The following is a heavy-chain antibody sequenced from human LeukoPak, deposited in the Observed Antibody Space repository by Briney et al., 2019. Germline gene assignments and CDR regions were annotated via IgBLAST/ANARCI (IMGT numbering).Heavy chain of an antibody. D-gene: IGHD2-15*01. J-gene: IGHJ6*03. Sequence: KPSETLSLTCTVSGGSISSGDYYWSWIRQPAGKGLEWIGRIYTSGSTNYNPSLKSRVTISVDTSKNQFSLKLSSVTAADTAVYYCARGVVGWELQYYYYYMDVWDKGTTVTVSS. V-gene: IGHV4-61*02. CDR3: ARGVVGWELQYYYYYMDV. CDR2: IYTSGST. CDR1: GGSISSGDYY.